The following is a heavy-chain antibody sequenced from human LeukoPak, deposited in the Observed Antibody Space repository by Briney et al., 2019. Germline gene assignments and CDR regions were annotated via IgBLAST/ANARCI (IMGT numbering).Heavy chain of an antibody. Sequence: GASVKVSCKASGYTFTSYDINWVRQATGQGLEWMGWMNPNSGNTGYAQKFQGRVTLTRNTSISTAYMELGSLRSEDTAVYYCARVDYGDHQYFQHWGQGTLVTVSS. CDR3: ARVDYGDHQYFQH. CDR1: GYTFTSYD. CDR2: MNPNSGNT. J-gene: IGHJ1*01. V-gene: IGHV1-8*01. D-gene: IGHD4-17*01.